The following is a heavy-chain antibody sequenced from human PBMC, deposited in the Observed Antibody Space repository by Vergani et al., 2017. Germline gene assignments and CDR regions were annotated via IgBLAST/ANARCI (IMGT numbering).Heavy chain of an antibody. V-gene: IGHV3-53*01. CDR1: GGSISSGGYY. D-gene: IGHD6-13*01. CDR2: IYSGGST. CDR3: ARDMGIAAAGTSLFDY. Sequence: VQLQESGPGLVKPSQTLSLTCTVSGGSISSGGYYWSWVRQAPGKGLEWVSVIYSGGSTYYADSVKGRFTISRDNSKNTLYLQMNSLRAEDTAVYYCARDMGIAAAGTSLFDYWGQGTLVTVSS. J-gene: IGHJ4*02.